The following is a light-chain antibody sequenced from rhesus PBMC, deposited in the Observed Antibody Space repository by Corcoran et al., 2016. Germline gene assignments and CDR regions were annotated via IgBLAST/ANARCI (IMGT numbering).Light chain of an antibody. CDR2: GAS. Sequence: EIVMTQSPATLALSPGERATLSCGASQSVRSNLAWYQQKPGQAPMLLIYGASSRATGIPDRFRGSGSGTEFTLTISSLEFEDVVVYFVLQSRIWPYSFGQGTKVEIK. J-gene: IGKJ2*01. V-gene: IGKV3-24*03. CDR3: LQSRIWPYS. CDR1: QSVRSN.